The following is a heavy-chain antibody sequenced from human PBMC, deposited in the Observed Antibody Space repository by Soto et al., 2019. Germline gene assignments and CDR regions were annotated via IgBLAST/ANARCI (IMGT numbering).Heavy chain of an antibody. J-gene: IGHJ4*02. D-gene: IGHD3-10*01. V-gene: IGHV3-74*01. CDR1: GFTFSSYW. Sequence: EVQLVESGGGLVQPGGSLRLSCAASGFTFSSYWMHWVRQAPGKGLVWVSRTNEDGSIINYADSVKGRFTISRDNAKDIWNLEMNSLRVEAPAVYYCTRDIGGWGAYWGQGALVTVSS. CDR3: TRDIGGWGAY. CDR2: TNEDGSII.